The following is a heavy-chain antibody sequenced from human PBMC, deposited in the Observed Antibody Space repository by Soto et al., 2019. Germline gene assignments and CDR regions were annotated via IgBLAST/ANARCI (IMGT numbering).Heavy chain of an antibody. CDR3: ARVDTMIVVVITPYYYYGMDV. J-gene: IGHJ6*02. D-gene: IGHD3-22*01. CDR1: GGTFSSYA. Sequence: QVQLVQSGAEVKKPGSSVKVSCKASGGTFSSYAISWVRQAPGQGLEWMGGIIPIFGTANYAQKFQGRVTITADESTXXAXRXXRSLSSEDTAVYYCARVDTMIVVVITPYYYYGMDVWGQGTTVTVSS. V-gene: IGHV1-69*12. CDR2: IIPIFGTA.